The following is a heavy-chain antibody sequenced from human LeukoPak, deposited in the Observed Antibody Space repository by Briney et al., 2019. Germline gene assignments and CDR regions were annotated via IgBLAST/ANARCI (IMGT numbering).Heavy chain of an antibody. CDR3: ARDHVSLFEVVISDGFDI. CDR2: IYYSGST. CDR1: GGSISSGCYH. V-gene: IGHV4-31*03. D-gene: IGHD3-3*01. J-gene: IGHJ3*02. Sequence: PSETLSLTCTVSGGSISSGCYHWRWIRQHPGKGLEWIGYIYYSGSTYYNPSLKSRVTISVDTSKNQFSLKLSSVTAADTAVYYCARDHVSLFEVVISDGFDIWGQGTMVTVSS.